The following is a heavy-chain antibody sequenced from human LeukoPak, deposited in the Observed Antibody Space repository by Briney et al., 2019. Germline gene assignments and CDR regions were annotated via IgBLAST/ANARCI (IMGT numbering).Heavy chain of an antibody. D-gene: IGHD5-18*01. J-gene: IGHJ4*02. CDR2: VFYSGSP. CDR3: ARHPRRDGXSNFDF. V-gene: IGHV4-39*01. Sequence: SETLSLTCSVSGGSISRSSDYWGWIRQPPGKGLEWIGSVFYSGSPYYNPSLKSRLTISVDTSKNQFSLKLTSVTAADTAVYYCARHPRRDGXSNFDFWGQGALVTVSS. CDR1: GGSISRSSDY.